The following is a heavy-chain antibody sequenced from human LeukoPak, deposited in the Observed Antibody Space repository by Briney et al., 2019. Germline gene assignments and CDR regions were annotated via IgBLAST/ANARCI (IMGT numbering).Heavy chain of an antibody. CDR3: AKEESEWYSSGWYPRGFDAFDI. D-gene: IGHD6-19*01. CDR1: GGSISSGGYY. J-gene: IGHJ3*02. Sequence: SETLSLTCTVSGGSISSGGYYWSWIRQPPGKGLEWIGYIYHSGSTYYNPSLKSRVTISVDRSKNQFSLKLSSVTAADTAVYYCAKEESEWYSSGWYPRGFDAFDIWGQGTMVTVSS. V-gene: IGHV4-30-2*01. CDR2: IYHSGST.